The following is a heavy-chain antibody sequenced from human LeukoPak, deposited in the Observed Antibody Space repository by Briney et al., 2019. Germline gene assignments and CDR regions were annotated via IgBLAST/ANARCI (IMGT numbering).Heavy chain of an antibody. D-gene: IGHD1-26*01. J-gene: IGHJ4*02. CDR1: GFTFSSYE. V-gene: IGHV3-48*03. Sequence: GGSLTLSWAASGFTFSSYEMNWVRQAPGKGLEWVSYISSSGSTIYYADSVKGRFAISRDNAKNSLYLQMNSLRAEDTAVYYCARASGSYYFDYWGQGTLVTVSS. CDR3: ARASGSYYFDY. CDR2: ISSSGSTI.